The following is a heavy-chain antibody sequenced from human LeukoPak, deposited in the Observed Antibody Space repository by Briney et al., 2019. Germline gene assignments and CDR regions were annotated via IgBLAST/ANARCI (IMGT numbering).Heavy chain of an antibody. D-gene: IGHD6-19*01. J-gene: IGHJ4*02. CDR2: ISYDGSNK. CDR1: GFTFSTYA. CDR3: ARGVRIAVAGYIDY. Sequence: QTGGSLRLSCAASGFTFSTYAMHWVRQAPGKGLEWVAAISYDGSNKKYAASVKGRFTISRDNSKNTLNLQMNSLRPDDTAVYYCARGVRIAVAGYIDYWGQGTLVTVSS. V-gene: IGHV3-30*04.